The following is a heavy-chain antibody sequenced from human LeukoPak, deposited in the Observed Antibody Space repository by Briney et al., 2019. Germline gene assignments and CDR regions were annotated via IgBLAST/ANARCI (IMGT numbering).Heavy chain of an antibody. CDR2: IKQDGSEK. CDR3: ARDRWGNDY. V-gene: IGHV3-7*01. D-gene: IGHD3-16*01. CDR1: GFTSSIYW. J-gene: IGHJ4*02. Sequence: GGSLRLSCAASGFTSSIYWTSWVRQAPGEGLGWVGNIKQDGSEKYCVSSVGGRSTIPRDNAKTSLYLQMNSLRAEATAVYYCARDRWGNDYWGQGTLVTVAS.